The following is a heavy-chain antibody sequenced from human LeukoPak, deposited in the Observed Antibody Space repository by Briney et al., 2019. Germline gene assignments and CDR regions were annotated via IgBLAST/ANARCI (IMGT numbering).Heavy chain of an antibody. CDR1: GFIFSSYE. D-gene: IGHD3-10*01. Sequence: GGSLRLSCAASGFIFSSYEMNWVRQAPGKGLEWVSAISGSGGSTYYADSVKGRFTISRDNSKNTLYLQMHSLRAEDTAVYYCAGRGSGSYFDYWGQGTLVTVSS. J-gene: IGHJ4*02. CDR2: ISGSGGST. CDR3: AGRGSGSYFDY. V-gene: IGHV3-23*01.